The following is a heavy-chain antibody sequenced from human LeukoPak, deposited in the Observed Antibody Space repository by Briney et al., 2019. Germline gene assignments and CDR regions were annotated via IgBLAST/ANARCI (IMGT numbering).Heavy chain of an antibody. CDR2: IIPIFGTA. V-gene: IGHV1-69*06. J-gene: IGHJ4*02. Sequence: SVKVSCEASGGTFSSYAISWVRQAPGQGLEWMGGIIPIFGTANYAQKFQGRVTITADKSTSTAYMELSSLRSEDTAVYYCARSALWFGELLSPYFDYWGQGTLVTVSS. D-gene: IGHD3-10*01. CDR3: ARSALWFGELLSPYFDY. CDR1: GGTFSSYA.